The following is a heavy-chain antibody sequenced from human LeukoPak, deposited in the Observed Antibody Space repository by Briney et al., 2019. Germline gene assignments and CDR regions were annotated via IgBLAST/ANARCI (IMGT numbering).Heavy chain of an antibody. J-gene: IGHJ4*02. D-gene: IGHD1-7*01. V-gene: IGHV4-59*02. CDR2: IHYSGLT. CDR1: GGSVNGYY. CDR3: ARDPPEDEWNSLDS. Sequence: SETLSLTCTVSGGSVNGYYWNWIRQAPGKGLDLIGLIHYSGLTVYSPSLQSRVSMSVDTPRNQFSLDLSSVTAADTALYYCARDPPEDEWNSLDSWGQGILVTVSS.